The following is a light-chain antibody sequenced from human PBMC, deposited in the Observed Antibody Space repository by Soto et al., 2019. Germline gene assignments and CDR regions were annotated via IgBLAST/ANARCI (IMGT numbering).Light chain of an antibody. CDR2: KAS. CDR1: ESISNW. J-gene: IGKJ1*01. V-gene: IGKV1-5*03. Sequence: DIQVTQPPSPLSASVGDRVIITCRASESISNWLAWYQQKPGKAPNLLIYKASSLKSGVPSRFSGSGSGTEFTLTISSLQPDDFATYCSQHYNSHSEPFGQGTKVAIK. CDR3: QHYNSHSEP.